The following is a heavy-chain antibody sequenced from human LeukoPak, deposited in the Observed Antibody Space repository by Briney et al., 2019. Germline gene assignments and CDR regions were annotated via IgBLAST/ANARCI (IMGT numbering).Heavy chain of an antibody. CDR2: ISSSSSYI. V-gene: IGHV3-21*01. CDR3: ARDSLTAGAFDI. CDR1: GFTSSSYS. D-gene: IGHD2-21*02. J-gene: IGHJ3*02. Sequence: GGSLRLSCAASGFTSSSYSMNWVRQAPGKGLEWVSSISSSSSYIYYADSVKGRFTISRDNAKNSLYLQMNSLRAEDTAVYYCARDSLTAGAFDIWGQGTMVTVSS.